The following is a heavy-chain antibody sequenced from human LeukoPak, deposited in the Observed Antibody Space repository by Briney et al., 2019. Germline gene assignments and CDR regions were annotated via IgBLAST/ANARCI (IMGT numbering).Heavy chain of an antibody. CDR1: GGFISSYY. D-gene: IGHD3-3*01. CDR3: ARLGVPYAFDI. V-gene: IGHV4-59*08. Sequence: SETLSLTCTVSGGFISSYYWSWIRQPPGKGLEWIGYIDYSGSTNYNPSLKSRVTISVDTSKSQFSLKLSSVTAADTAVYYCARLGVPYAFDIWGQGTMVTVSS. CDR2: IDYSGST. J-gene: IGHJ3*02.